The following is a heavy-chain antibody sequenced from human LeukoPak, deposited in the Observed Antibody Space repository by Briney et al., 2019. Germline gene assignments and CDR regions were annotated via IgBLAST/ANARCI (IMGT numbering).Heavy chain of an antibody. D-gene: IGHD3-22*01. V-gene: IGHV3-21*04. Sequence: GGSLRLSCAASGFTFSSYSMNWVRQAPGKGLEWVSSISSSSSYIYYADSVKGRFTFSRDNAKNSLYLQMNSLRAEDTAVYYCAKDQYYITMIVVVTPRDQGPAFDIWGQGTMVTVSS. CDR3: AKDQYYITMIVVVTPRDQGPAFDI. CDR1: GFTFSSYS. CDR2: ISSSSSYI. J-gene: IGHJ3*02.